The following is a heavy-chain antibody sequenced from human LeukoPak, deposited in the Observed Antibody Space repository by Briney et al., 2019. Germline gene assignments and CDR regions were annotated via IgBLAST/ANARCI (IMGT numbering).Heavy chain of an antibody. J-gene: IGHJ4*02. V-gene: IGHV3-53*01. CDR2: VYSGGST. D-gene: IGHD1-1*01. Sequence: GGSLRLSCAASGFTVSGNYMNWVRQAPGKGLEWVAVVYSGGSTYYADSVQGRFTISRDNSKNSLFVQMNSLRAEDTAVYFCAKSRSGSANWALQIFDNWGQGTLVTVSS. CDR3: AKSRSGSANWALQIFDN. CDR1: GFTVSGNY.